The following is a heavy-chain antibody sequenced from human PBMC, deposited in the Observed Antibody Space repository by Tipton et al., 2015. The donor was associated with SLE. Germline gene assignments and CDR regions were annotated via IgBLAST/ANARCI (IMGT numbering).Heavy chain of an antibody. Sequence: TLSLTCAVYGGPFSGYFWSWVRQPPGKGLEWIGEINHSGSTKYNPSLKSRVTILIDTSKNQFSLRLSSVTAADTAVYYCARGRLSYRNAFDIWGQGTMVTVSS. V-gene: IGHV4-34*01. CDR1: GGPFSGYF. CDR2: INHSGST. CDR3: ARGRLSYRNAFDI. D-gene: IGHD3-10*01. J-gene: IGHJ3*02.